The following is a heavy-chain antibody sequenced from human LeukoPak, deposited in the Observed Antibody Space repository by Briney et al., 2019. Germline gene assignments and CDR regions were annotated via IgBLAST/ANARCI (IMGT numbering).Heavy chain of an antibody. CDR1: GYTFTSYG. D-gene: IGHD6-19*01. CDR3: ATYIAVAGNDY. V-gene: IGHV1-18*01. CDR2: ISAYNGNT. Sequence: GASVKVSCKASGYTFTSYGISWVRQAPGQGPEWMGWISAYNGNTNYAQKLQGRVTMTTDTSTSTAYMELRSLRSDDTAVYYCATYIAVAGNDYWGQGTLVTVSS. J-gene: IGHJ4*02.